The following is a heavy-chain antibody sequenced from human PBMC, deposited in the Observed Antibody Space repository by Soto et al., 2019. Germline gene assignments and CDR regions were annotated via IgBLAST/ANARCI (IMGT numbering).Heavy chain of an antibody. J-gene: IGHJ4*02. D-gene: IGHD1-26*01. CDR1: GGTLTNYA. Sequence: ASVKVSCKASGGTLTNYAISWVRQAPGQGLEWMGGIIPIIDTAKYAQKFQGRVTITADASTSTAYMELSSLRSEDTAVYYCARDHSLVGATYYFDYWGQGTLVTVS. CDR3: ARDHSLVGATYYFDY. CDR2: IIPIIDTA. V-gene: IGHV1-69*13.